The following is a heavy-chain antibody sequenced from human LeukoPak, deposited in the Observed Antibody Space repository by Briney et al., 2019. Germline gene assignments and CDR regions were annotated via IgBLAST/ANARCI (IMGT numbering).Heavy chain of an antibody. CDR3: ARDLAKDYDILTGYDY. Sequence: GGSLSLSCAASGFTVTNYYMRSIRQQPGRWREWHSYIISISSYTNYADSVKGRFTISRDNAKNSLYLQMTSLTAAETAVYYCARDLAKDYDILTGYDYWGQGTLVTVSS. CDR2: IISISSYT. CDR1: GFTVTNYY. V-gene: IGHV3-11*06. J-gene: IGHJ4*02. D-gene: IGHD3-9*01.